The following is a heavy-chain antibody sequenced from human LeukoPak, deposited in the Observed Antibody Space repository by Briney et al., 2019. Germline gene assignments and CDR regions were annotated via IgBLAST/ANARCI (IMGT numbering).Heavy chain of an antibody. J-gene: IGHJ4*02. Sequence: AGGSLRLSCAASGFSFSSFSMNWVRQAPGEGLEWVSYISGGSSFTYYVDSVKGRFTISRDNAKNSLYLQMNSLRAEDTAVYYCARDLGYSSGPNYWGQGTRVTVSS. CDR2: ISGGSSFT. V-gene: IGHV3-21*01. CDR3: ARDLGYSSGPNY. D-gene: IGHD6-19*01. CDR1: GFSFSSFS.